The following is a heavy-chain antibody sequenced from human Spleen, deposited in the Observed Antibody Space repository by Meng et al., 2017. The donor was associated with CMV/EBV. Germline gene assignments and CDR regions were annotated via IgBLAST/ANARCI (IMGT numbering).Heavy chain of an antibody. Sequence: GGSLRLSCEASGFTFSSYSMNWVRQAPGKGLEWISYIRSSGSTIYYADSVKGRITISRDNAKNSLYLQINSLRAEDTAVYYCSRDAERTIGGTDVWGQGATVTVSS. V-gene: IGHV3-48*04. CDR2: IRSSGSTI. CDR3: SRDAERTIGGTDV. J-gene: IGHJ6*02. D-gene: IGHD1-7*01. CDR1: GFTFSSYS.